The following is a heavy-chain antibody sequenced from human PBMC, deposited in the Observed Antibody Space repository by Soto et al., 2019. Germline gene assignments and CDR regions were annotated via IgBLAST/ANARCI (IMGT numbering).Heavy chain of an antibody. CDR3: ARDGPEDWVDASGFDY. Sequence: SETLSLTCAVYGGSFSGYYWTWIRQPPGTGLEWIGEINHSGSTNYNPSLKSRVTISVDTSKNQFSLKLTSVTAADTAVYYCARDGPEDWVDASGFDYWGQGTPVTVSS. CDR1: GGSFSGYY. J-gene: IGHJ4*02. CDR2: INHSGST. D-gene: IGHD2-15*01. V-gene: IGHV4-34*01.